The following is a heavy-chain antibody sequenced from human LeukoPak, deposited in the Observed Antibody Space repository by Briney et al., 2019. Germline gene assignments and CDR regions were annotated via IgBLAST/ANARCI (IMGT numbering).Heavy chain of an antibody. V-gene: IGHV4-59*01. D-gene: IGHD6-13*01. CDR1: GGSISSYY. CDR3: ARVESSSWYGWFDP. J-gene: IGHJ5*02. Sequence: SETLSLTCTVSGGSISSYYWSWIRQPPGKGLEWIGYIYYSGSTNYNPSLKSRVTISVDTSKNQFSLKLSSVTAADTAVYYCARVESSSWYGWFDPWGQGTLVTVSS. CDR2: IYYSGST.